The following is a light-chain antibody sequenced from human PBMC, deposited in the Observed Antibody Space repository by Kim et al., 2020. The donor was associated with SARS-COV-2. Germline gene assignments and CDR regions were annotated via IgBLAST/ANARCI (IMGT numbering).Light chain of an antibody. CDR1: QSVNSN. Sequence: CPGERATLSCRASQSVNSNFAWYQQEPGQAPRLLIYGASTRATGIPARFSGSGSGTEFTLAISSLQSEDFAVYYCQEYNNWPLWTFGQGTKVDIK. V-gene: IGKV3-15*01. CDR3: QEYNNWPLWT. J-gene: IGKJ1*01. CDR2: GAS.